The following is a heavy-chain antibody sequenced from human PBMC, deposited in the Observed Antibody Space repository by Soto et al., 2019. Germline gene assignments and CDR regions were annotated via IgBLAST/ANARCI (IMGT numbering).Heavy chain of an antibody. CDR2: IYYSGST. CDR3: ARRTRVTPGLHYFDY. J-gene: IGHJ4*02. D-gene: IGHD2-21*02. Sequence: QVQLQESGPGLVKPSQTLSLTCTVSGGSISSGGYYWSWIRQHPGKGLEWIGYIYYSGSTYYNPSLKSRVTVSVDTSKNQFSLKLSSVTAADTAVYYCARRTRVTPGLHYFDYWGQGTLVTVSS. CDR1: GGSISSGGYY. V-gene: IGHV4-31*03.